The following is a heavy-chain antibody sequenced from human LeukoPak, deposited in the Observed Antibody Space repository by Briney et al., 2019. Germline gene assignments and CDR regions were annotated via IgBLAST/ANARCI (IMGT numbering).Heavy chain of an antibody. J-gene: IGHJ4*02. Sequence: PGGSLRLSCAASGFTFSSYSMNWVRQAPGKGLEWVSSISSSSSYIYYADSVEGRFTISRDNAKNSLYLQMNSLRAEDTAVYYCARDLDVGATGYFDYWGQGTLVTVSS. CDR1: GFTFSSYS. CDR3: ARDLDVGATGYFDY. V-gene: IGHV3-21*01. D-gene: IGHD1-26*01. CDR2: ISSSSSYI.